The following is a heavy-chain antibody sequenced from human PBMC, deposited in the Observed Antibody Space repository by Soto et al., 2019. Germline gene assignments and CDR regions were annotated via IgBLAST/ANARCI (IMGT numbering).Heavy chain of an antibody. V-gene: IGHV4-34*01. CDR3: ARVPSP. CDR2: INHSGST. Sequence: SETLSLTCAVYGGSFSGYYWSWIRQPPGKGLEWIGEINHSGSTNYNPSLKSRVTVSVDRSKNQFSLKLTSVTAADTAVYYCARVPSPWGQGTLVTSPQ. J-gene: IGHJ5*02. CDR1: GGSFSGYY.